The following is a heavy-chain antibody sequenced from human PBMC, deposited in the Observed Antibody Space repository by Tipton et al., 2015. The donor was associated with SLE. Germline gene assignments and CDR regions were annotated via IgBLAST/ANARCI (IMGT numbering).Heavy chain of an antibody. CDR2: INHSGSS. CDR1: GGSFSDYY. V-gene: IGHV4-34*01. D-gene: IGHD7-27*01. J-gene: IGHJ6*03. Sequence: TLSLTCTVYGGSFSDYYWSWIRQPPGRGLEWIGEINHSGSSDYNPSLKSRVTISVDTSKNQISLKLSSVTAADTAVYYCVRGPWAYYYYMDVWGKGTKVTVSS. CDR3: VRGPWAYYYYMDV.